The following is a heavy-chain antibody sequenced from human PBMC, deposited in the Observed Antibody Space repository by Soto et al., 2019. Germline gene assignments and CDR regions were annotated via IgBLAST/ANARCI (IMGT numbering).Heavy chain of an antibody. CDR1: GFTFSTYS. CDR3: ARGRSINTNMDY. V-gene: IGHV3-21*01. J-gene: IGHJ4*02. Sequence: SVGGLVKPGGSLRLSCAASGFTFSTYSMNWVRQAPGKELEWISSISSSGGSLSHAESVKGRFTISRDNAKNSLYLQMDSLRAEDTAVYYCARGRSINTNMDYWGQGTLVTVSS. CDR2: ISSSGGSL. D-gene: IGHD2-2*01.